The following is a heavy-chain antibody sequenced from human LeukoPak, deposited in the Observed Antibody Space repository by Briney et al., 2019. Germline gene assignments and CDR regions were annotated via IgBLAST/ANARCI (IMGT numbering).Heavy chain of an antibody. CDR1: GGSISSGGYY. V-gene: IGHV4-31*03. Sequence: PSETLSLTCTVSGGSISSGGYYWSWIRQHPGKGLEWIGYTYYSGRTYYNPSLKSRVTISVDTSKNQFSLKLSSVTAADTAVYYCARSVVAAAGNDYWGQGTLVTVSS. CDR2: TYYSGRT. CDR3: ARSVVAAAGNDY. D-gene: IGHD6-13*01. J-gene: IGHJ4*02.